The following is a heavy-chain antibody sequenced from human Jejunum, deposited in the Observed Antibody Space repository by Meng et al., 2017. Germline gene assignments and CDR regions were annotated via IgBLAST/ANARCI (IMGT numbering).Heavy chain of an antibody. CDR2: INTDGSNI. Sequence: GESLKISWVVAGFTFSSYWMHWVRQAPGKGLEWVSRINTDGSNIGYADSVQGRFTLSRDNAKNTLYLQMNSLRAEDTAVYYCVRDRRVCSGGSCYSDYFDHWGQGTLVTVSS. D-gene: IGHD2-15*01. V-gene: IGHV3-74*01. CDR1: GFTFSSYW. J-gene: IGHJ5*02. CDR3: VRDRRVCSGGSCYSDYFDH.